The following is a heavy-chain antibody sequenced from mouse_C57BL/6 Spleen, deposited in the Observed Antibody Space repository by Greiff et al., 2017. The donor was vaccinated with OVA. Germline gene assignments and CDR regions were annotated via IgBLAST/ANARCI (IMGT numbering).Heavy chain of an antibody. CDR2: ISNGGGST. Sequence: DVMLVESGGGLVQPGGSLKLSCAASGFTFSDYYMYWVRQTPEKRLEWVAYISNGGGSTYYPDTVKGRFTISRDNDKNTLYLQMSRLKSEDTAMYYCARPHYGNYDYYAMDYWGQGTSVTVSS. J-gene: IGHJ4*01. V-gene: IGHV5-12*01. D-gene: IGHD2-1*01. CDR1: GFTFSDYY. CDR3: ARPHYGNYDYYAMDY.